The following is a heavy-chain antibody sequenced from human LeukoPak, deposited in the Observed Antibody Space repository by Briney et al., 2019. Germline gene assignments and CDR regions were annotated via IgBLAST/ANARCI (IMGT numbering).Heavy chain of an antibody. V-gene: IGHV1-18*01. CDR2: ISGYNGNA. Sequence: ASVKVSCKASGYTFTSYGISWVRQAPGQGLEWMGWISGYNGNANYARKLQGRVTMTTDTSTSTAYMELRSLRSDDTAVDYCARDYVHYYYMDVWGKGTTVTVSS. J-gene: IGHJ6*03. CDR3: ARDYVHYYYMDV. CDR1: GYTFTSYG. D-gene: IGHD3-16*01.